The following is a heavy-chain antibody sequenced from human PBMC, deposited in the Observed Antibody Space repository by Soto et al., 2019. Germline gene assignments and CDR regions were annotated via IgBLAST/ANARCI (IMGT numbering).Heavy chain of an antibody. CDR3: ARPSGSYLFYFDY. J-gene: IGHJ4*02. V-gene: IGHV4-39*01. CDR2: IYYSGST. CDR1: GGSISSSSYY. Sequence: QLQPQESGPGLVKPSETLSLTCTVSGGSISSSSYYWGWIRQPPGKGLEWIGRIYYSGSTYYNPSLKSRVTISVDPSKNQFSLKLSSVTAADTAVYYCARPSGSYLFYFDYWGQGTLVTVSS. D-gene: IGHD3-10*01.